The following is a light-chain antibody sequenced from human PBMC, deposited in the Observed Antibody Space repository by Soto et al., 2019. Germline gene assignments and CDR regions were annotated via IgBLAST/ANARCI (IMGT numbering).Light chain of an antibody. V-gene: IGLV1-44*01. CDR1: SSNIGRST. CDR3: AAWDGDLKAWL. Sequence: QSVLTQPPSASGTPGQRVIVSCSGSSSNIGRSTVNWYQQTPGTAPKLLIYSDDQWPSGVPDRFSGSRSGTSASLAISDLQSEDEANYYRAAWDGDLKAWLFGGGTKLTVL. J-gene: IGLJ3*02. CDR2: SDD.